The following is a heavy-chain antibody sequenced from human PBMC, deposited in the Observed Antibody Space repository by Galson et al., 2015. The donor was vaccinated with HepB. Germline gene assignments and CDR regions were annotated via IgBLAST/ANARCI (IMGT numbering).Heavy chain of an antibody. CDR3: AKRVLVGGGNFDY. V-gene: IGHV3-23*01. D-gene: IGHD2-8*01. Sequence: SLRLSCAASGFTFSNYGMGWVRQAPGKGLEWVSAITGTTGSTHYSDSVRGRFIISRDNSKDTLYLQMDSLRVGDTAMYYCAKRVLVGGGNFDYWGQGTLVTVSS. CDR2: ITGTTGST. CDR1: GFTFSNYG. J-gene: IGHJ4*02.